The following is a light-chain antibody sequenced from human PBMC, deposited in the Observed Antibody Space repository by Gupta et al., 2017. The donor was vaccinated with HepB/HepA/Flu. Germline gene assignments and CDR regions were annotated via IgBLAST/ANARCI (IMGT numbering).Light chain of an antibody. CDR1: ESVSTW. V-gene: IGKV1-5*03. CDR3: QQYNTNKYT. CDR2: KAS. J-gene: IGKJ2*01. Sequence: DIQMIQPLPTLSASVGDRVTINSRASESVSTWLAWYQQRPGKAPKVLIYKASTLESGVPSRFSGSGSGTEFTLTISSLQPEDFATYYCQQYNTNKYTFGQGTKLEIK.